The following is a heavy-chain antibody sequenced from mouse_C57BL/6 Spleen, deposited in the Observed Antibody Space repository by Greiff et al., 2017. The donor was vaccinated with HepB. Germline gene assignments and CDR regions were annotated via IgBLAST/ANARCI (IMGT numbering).Heavy chain of an antibody. Sequence: QVQLQHPGAELVKPGASVKMSCKASGYTFTSYWITWVKQRPGQGLEWIGDIYPGSGSTNYNEKFKSKATLTVDTSSSTAYMQLSSLTSEDSAVYYCAREEGYDGYPFAYWGQGTLVTVSA. CDR1: GYTFTSYW. CDR2: IYPGSGST. V-gene: IGHV1-55*01. CDR3: AREEGYDGYPFAY. J-gene: IGHJ3*01. D-gene: IGHD2-3*01.